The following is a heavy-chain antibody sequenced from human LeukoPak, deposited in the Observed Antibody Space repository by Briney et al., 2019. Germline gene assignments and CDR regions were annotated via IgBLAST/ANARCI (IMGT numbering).Heavy chain of an antibody. D-gene: IGHD6-13*01. CDR2: MAYDGSNE. Sequence: GGSLRLSCAASGFTFTSYTMKWLRQAPGKGLEWVAVMAYDGSNEYYADSVKGRFTISRDNSKNTLYLQMNSLRTEDTAVYYCAKDRSSSWSFDYWGQGTLVTVSS. CDR3: AKDRSSSWSFDY. CDR1: GFTFTSYT. J-gene: IGHJ4*02. V-gene: IGHV3-30*18.